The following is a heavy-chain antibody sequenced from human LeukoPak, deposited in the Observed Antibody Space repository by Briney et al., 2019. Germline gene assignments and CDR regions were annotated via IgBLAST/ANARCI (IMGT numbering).Heavy chain of an antibody. Sequence: PGGSLRLSCAASGFTFSSFALDWVRQAQGKGLEWVSEISNTGLNKYYADSAKGRFTISRDNSKNTLYLQMNSLRPEDTAVYYCVKEGYPAKDYWGQGTLVTVSS. CDR2: ISNTGLNK. CDR3: VKEGYPAKDY. CDR1: GFTFSSFA. D-gene: IGHD6-13*01. V-gene: IGHV3-23*01. J-gene: IGHJ4*02.